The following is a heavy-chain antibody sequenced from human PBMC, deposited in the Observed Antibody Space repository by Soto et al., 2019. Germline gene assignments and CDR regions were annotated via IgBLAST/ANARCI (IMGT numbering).Heavy chain of an antibody. D-gene: IGHD3-22*01. J-gene: IGHJ3*02. CDR1: GFTFSNYA. CDR2: ISGGGGST. V-gene: IGHV3-23*01. Sequence: GGSLRLSCTASGFTFSNYAMSWVRQAPGKGLEWVSSISGGGGSTYYADSVKGRFTIFRDSSKNTLYLQVNSLRAEDTALYYCAKKYGTDGYSDVFDIWGRGTMVTVSS. CDR3: AKKYGTDGYSDVFDI.